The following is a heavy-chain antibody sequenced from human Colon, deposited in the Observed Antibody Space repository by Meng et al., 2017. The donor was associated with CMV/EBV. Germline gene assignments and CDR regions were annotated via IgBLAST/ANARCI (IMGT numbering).Heavy chain of an antibody. Sequence: GESLKISCAASGFTFDTYWMSWVRQAPGKGLQWVANIKPDGSEQYYEDSVKGRFTISRDNAKKSLYPQMNSLRAEDTAVYYCARDPAHVLEVVSPAYYYDMGVWGQGTTVTVSS. CDR1: GFTFDTYW. CDR2: IKPDGSEQ. V-gene: IGHV3-7*01. J-gene: IGHJ6*02. CDR3: ARDPAHVLEVVSPAYYYDMGV. D-gene: IGHD2-2*01.